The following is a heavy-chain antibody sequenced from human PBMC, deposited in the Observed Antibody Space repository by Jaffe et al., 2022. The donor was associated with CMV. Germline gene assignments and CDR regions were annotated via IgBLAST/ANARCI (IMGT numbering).Heavy chain of an antibody. J-gene: IGHJ4*02. D-gene: IGHD3-22*01. CDR2: IYYSGST. V-gene: IGHV4-39*01. CDR1: GGSISSSSYY. Sequence: QLQLQESGPGLVKPSETLSLTCTVSGGSISSSSYYWGWIRQPPGKGLEWIGSIYYSGSTYYNPSLKSRVTISVDTSKNQFSLKLSSVTAADTAVYYCARGSPSKDYYDSSGYYYFDYWGQGTLVTVSS. CDR3: ARGSPSKDYYDSSGYYYFDY.